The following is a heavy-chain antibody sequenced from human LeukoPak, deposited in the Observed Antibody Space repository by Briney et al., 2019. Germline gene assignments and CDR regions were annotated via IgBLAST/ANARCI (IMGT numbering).Heavy chain of an antibody. D-gene: IGHD2-8*01. J-gene: IGHJ6*03. CDR1: GGSINSAGYY. V-gene: IGHV4-31*03. CDR2: IYYTGST. Sequence: SETLSLTCNVSGGSINSAGYYWSWIRQHPGKDLEWIGYIYYTGSTYYNPSLKSRLTMSLDKSTNQVTLKLNSVTAADTAVYYCASTYDYYYYMGVWGKGTTVTVSS. CDR3: ASTYDYYYYMGV.